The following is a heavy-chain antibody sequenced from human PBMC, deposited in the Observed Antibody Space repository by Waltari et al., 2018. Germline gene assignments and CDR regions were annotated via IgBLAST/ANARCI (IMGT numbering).Heavy chain of an antibody. V-gene: IGHV4-61*02. Sequence: QVQLXESGPRLVKPSQTLSLNXIVSGDSMDKXYFQWXWNRQXAGKGLEWIGRISARGDTYYNPSLXSRVTMSLXPSKXQFXLNLAXVXVADTAVXXXARFXAARWHSYGSXTSGFDVXGQGTLVAVXS. D-gene: IGHD6-25*01. CDR3: ARFXAARWHSYGSXTSGFDV. J-gene: IGHJ4*02. CDR1: GDSMDKXYFQ. CDR2: ISARGDT.